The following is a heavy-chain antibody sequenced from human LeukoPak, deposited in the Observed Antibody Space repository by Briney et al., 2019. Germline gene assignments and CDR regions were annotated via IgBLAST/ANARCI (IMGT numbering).Heavy chain of an antibody. J-gene: IGHJ3*02. CDR2: IYYSGST. Sequence: PSETLSLTCTVSGGSISSGDYYWSWIRQPPGKGLEWIGYIYYSGSTYYNPSLKSRVTISVDTSKNQFSLKLSSVTAADTAVYYCARVALNEWFGYAFDIWGQGTMVTVSS. V-gene: IGHV4-30-4*01. CDR1: GGSISSGDYY. CDR3: ARVALNEWFGYAFDI. D-gene: IGHD3-10*01.